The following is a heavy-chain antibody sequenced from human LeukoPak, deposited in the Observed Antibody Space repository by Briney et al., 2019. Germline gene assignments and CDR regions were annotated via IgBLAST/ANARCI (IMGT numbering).Heavy chain of an antibody. D-gene: IGHD3-3*01. CDR1: GGSISSYY. CDR2: IYYSGST. CDR3: ARGAIFGVVTNAFDI. Sequence: SETLSLTCTVSGGSISSYYWSWIRQPPGKGLEWIGYIYYSGSTNYNPSLKSRVTISVDTSKNQFSLKLSSVTAADTAVYYCARGAIFGVVTNAFDIWGQGTMVTVS. V-gene: IGHV4-59*01. J-gene: IGHJ3*02.